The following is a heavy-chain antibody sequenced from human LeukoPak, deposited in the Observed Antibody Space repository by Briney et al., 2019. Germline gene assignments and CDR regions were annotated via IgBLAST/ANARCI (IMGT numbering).Heavy chain of an antibody. D-gene: IGHD3-10*01. J-gene: IGHJ4*02. CDR3: AKGFNRLFDY. Sequence: SQTLSLTCAISGDSVSSNSAAWNWIRHSPSRGLEWLGRTYYRSKWFNDYTVSMKSRITINPDTSKNQFSLQLDSVTPEDTAVYYCAKGFNRLFDYWGQGTLVTVSS. CDR1: GDSVSSNSAA. V-gene: IGHV6-1*01. CDR2: TYYRSKWFN.